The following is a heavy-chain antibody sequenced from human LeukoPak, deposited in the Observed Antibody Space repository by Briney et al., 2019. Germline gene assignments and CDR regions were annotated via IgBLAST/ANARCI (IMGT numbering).Heavy chain of an antibody. CDR3: ARVYYYDSSGYPALDP. CDR1: GGSISSYY. V-gene: IGHV4-59*01. J-gene: IGHJ5*02. CDR2: IYYSGST. D-gene: IGHD3-22*01. Sequence: SETLSLTCTVSGGSISSYYWSWIRQPPGKGLEWIGYIYYSGSTNYNPSLKSRVTISVDTSKNQFSLKLSSVTAADTAVYYCARVYYYDSSGYPALDPWGQGTLVTVSS.